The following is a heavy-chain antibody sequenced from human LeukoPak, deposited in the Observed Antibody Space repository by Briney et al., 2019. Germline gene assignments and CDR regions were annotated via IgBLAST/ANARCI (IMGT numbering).Heavy chain of an antibody. CDR2: IKQDGSEK. J-gene: IGHJ4*02. CDR3: ARGGDY. CDR1: GFMFSNYA. V-gene: IGHV3-7*01. Sequence: GGSLRLSCAASGFMFSNYAMSWVRQAPGKGLEWVANIKQDGSEKYYVDSVKGRFTIPRDNAKNSLYLQMNSLRAEDTAVYYCARGGDYWGQGTLVTVSS. D-gene: IGHD1-26*01.